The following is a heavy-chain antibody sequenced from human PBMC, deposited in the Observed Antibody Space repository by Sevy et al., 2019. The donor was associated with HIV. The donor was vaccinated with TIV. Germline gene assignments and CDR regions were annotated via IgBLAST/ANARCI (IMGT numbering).Heavy chain of an antibody. V-gene: IGHV3-23*01. Sequence: GGSLRLSCAASGFTFNNFAMSWVRQAPGSGLEWVSATSGSGLTTKYADSVKGRFTISRDNPKNTQYLQMNGLRAEDTAVYYCARDYYNYVDYYFDYWGQGTLVTVSS. D-gene: IGHD5-12*01. CDR2: TSGSGLTT. CDR1: GFTFNNFA. CDR3: ARDYYNYVDYYFDY. J-gene: IGHJ4*02.